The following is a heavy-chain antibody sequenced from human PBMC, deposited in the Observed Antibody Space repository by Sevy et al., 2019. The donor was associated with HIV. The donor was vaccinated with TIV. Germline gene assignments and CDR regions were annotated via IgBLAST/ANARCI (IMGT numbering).Heavy chain of an antibody. CDR1: GGSISSYY. D-gene: IGHD2-15*01. CDR3: AGQVGDIVVAYFDY. Sequence: SETLSLTCTVSGGSISSYYWSWIRQPPGKGLEWIGYIYYSGSTNYNPSLKSRVTISVDTSKNKFSLKLSSVTAADTAVYYCAGQVGDIVVAYFDYWGQGTLVTVSS. CDR2: IYYSGST. V-gene: IGHV4-59*08. J-gene: IGHJ4*02.